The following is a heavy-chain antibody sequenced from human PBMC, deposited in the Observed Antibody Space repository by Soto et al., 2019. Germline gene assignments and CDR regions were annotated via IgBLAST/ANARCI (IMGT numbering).Heavy chain of an antibody. CDR2: IDTSGST. Sequence: SETLSLTCTVSGGAISNYYCNWIRQPAGKGLEWIGRIDTSGSTNYNPSLKSRVTMSVDTSKQEFSLKLSSVTAADTALYYCARGGQDFWSGPFDYWGRGALVTVSS. V-gene: IGHV4-4*07. CDR1: GGAISNYY. J-gene: IGHJ4*02. D-gene: IGHD3-3*01. CDR3: ARGGQDFWSGPFDY.